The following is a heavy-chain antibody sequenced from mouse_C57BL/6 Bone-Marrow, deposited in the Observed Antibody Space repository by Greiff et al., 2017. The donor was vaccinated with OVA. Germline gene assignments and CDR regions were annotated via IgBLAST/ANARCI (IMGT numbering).Heavy chain of an antibody. Sequence: EVNVVESGGGLVKPGGSLKLSCAASGFTFSSYTMSWVRQTPEKRLEWVATISGGGGNTYYPDSVKGRFTISRDNAKNTLYLQMSSLRSEDTALYYCAREDGYPYYAMDYWGQGTSVTVSS. D-gene: IGHD2-3*01. V-gene: IGHV5-9*01. CDR3: AREDGYPYYAMDY. CDR1: GFTFSSYT. CDR2: ISGGGGNT. J-gene: IGHJ4*01.